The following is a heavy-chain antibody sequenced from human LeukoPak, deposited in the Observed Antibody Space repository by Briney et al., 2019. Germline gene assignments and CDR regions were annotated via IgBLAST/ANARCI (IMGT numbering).Heavy chain of an antibody. V-gene: IGHV3-7*01. D-gene: IGHD1-14*01. CDR3: ARALRPLDY. CDR1: GFTFSRYW. Sequence: GGSLRLSCAASGFTFSRYWMTWVRQAPGKGLEWVANIKQDGSEKYYVDSVKGRFTISRDNAKNSLYLQMNSLRAEDTAVYYCARALRPLDYWGQGTLVTVSS. J-gene: IGHJ4*02. CDR2: IKQDGSEK.